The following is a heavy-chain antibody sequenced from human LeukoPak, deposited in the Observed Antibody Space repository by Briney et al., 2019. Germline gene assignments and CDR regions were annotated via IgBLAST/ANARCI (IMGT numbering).Heavy chain of an antibody. Sequence: ASVKVSCKASGYTFTTYGISWVRQAPGQGLEWMGWISAYNGHTNYAQKLQDRVTMTTDAFTTTAYMELRSLRSDDTAVYYCARGSYDTLYYYYGMDVWGQGTTVTVSS. CDR2: ISAYNGHT. CDR1: GYTFTTYG. J-gene: IGHJ6*02. D-gene: IGHD3-9*01. V-gene: IGHV1-18*01. CDR3: ARGSYDTLYYYYGMDV.